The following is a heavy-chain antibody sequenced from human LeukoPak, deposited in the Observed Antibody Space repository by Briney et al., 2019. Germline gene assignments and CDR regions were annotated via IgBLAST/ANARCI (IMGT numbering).Heavy chain of an antibody. D-gene: IGHD6-13*01. CDR2: IIPICSTA. CDR1: GGTFSSYA. V-gene: IGHV1-69*13. CDR3: ARARFSSRNRDGYLDS. J-gene: IGHJ4*02. Sequence: SVKVSCKASGGTFSSYAISWVRQAPGQGLEWMGGIIPICSTANYAQKFQGRVTITADESTSTAYMELRSLRSDDTAVYYCARARFSSRNRDGYLDSWGEGTLVTVSS.